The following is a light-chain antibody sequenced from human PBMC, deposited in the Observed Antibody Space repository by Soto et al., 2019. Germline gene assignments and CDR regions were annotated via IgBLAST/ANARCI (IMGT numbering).Light chain of an antibody. CDR3: QQSYSPLSIT. CDR2: AAS. CDR1: ESINRH. Sequence: DIQMTQSPSSLSASVGDRVTITCRASESINRHLNWYQQKPGKAPKLLIYAASILQNGVPSRFSGSGSGTDFTLTISNLQPEDFATYYCQQSYSPLSITFGQGTRLEIK. V-gene: IGKV1-39*01. J-gene: IGKJ5*01.